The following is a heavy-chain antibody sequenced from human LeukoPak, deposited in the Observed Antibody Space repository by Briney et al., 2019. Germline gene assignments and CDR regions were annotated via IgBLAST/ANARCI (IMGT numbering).Heavy chain of an antibody. D-gene: IGHD6-13*01. CDR1: GGAVSSGSYY. Sequence: SETLSLTCTVSGGAVSSGSYYWSWIRQPPGKGLEWIGYIYYSGSTNYNPSLKSRVTISVDTSKNQFSLKLSSVTAADTAVYYCARDSSSWYEFGYWGQGTLVTVSS. J-gene: IGHJ4*02. V-gene: IGHV4-61*01. CDR2: IYYSGST. CDR3: ARDSSSWYEFGY.